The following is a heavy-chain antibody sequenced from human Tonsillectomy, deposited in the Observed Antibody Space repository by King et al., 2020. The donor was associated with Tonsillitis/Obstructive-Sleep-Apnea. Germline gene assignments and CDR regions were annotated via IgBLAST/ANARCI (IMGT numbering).Heavy chain of an antibody. CDR3: TRVGTSGSYSYDF. CDR2: IRSKAYGGTT. Sequence: VQLVESGGGLVQPGRSLRLSCTASGFTFGDYGMSWVRQAPGKGLEWVAFIRSKAYGGTTEYAASVKGRFTISKDDSKSIAYLQRNSLKTEDTALYYCTRVGTSGSYSYDFWGQGTTVTVSS. J-gene: IGHJ3*01. CDR1: GFTFGDYG. D-gene: IGHD1-26*01. V-gene: IGHV3-49*04.